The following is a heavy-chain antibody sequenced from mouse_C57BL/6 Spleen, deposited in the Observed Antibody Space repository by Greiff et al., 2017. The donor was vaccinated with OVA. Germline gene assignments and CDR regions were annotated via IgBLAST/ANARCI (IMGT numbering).Heavy chain of an antibody. CDR1: GYTFTDYE. Sequence: VQLQESGAELVRPGASVTLSCKASGYTFTDYEMHWVKQTPVHGLEWIGAIDPETGGTAYNQKFKGKAILTADKSSSTAYMELRSLTSEDSAVYYCTRLYYGSSYGYAMDYWGQGTSVTVSS. CDR3: TRLYYGSSYGYAMDY. D-gene: IGHD1-1*01. V-gene: IGHV1-15*01. CDR2: IDPETGGT. J-gene: IGHJ4*01.